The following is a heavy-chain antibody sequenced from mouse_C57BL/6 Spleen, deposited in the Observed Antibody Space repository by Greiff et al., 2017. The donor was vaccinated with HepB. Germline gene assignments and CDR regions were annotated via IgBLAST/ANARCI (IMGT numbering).Heavy chain of an antibody. Sequence: QVQLKQSGAELVKPGASVKLSCKASGYTFTSYWMHWVKQRPGRGLEWIGRIDPNSGGTKYNEKFKSKATLTVDKPSRTAYMQLSSLTSEDSAVYYCARGERDYDRWYYFDYWGQGTTLTVSS. CDR2: IDPNSGGT. CDR3: ARGERDYDRWYYFDY. D-gene: IGHD2-4*01. CDR1: GYTFTSYW. V-gene: IGHV1-72*01. J-gene: IGHJ2*01.